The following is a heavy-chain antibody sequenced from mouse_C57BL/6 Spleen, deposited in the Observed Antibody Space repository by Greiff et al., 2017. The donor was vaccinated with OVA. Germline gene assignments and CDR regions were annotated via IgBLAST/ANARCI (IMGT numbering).Heavy chain of an antibody. CDR1: GYTFTDYY. V-gene: IGHV1-26*01. CDR2: INPNTGGT. Sequence: EVQLQQSGPELVKPGASVKISCKASGYTFTDYYMNWVKQSHGKSLEWIGDINPNTGGTSYNQKFKGKATLTVDKSSSTAYMELRSLTSEDSAVYYCARMDYYGSSLYWYFDVWGTGTTVTVSS. CDR3: ARMDYYGSSLYWYFDV. J-gene: IGHJ1*03. D-gene: IGHD1-1*01.